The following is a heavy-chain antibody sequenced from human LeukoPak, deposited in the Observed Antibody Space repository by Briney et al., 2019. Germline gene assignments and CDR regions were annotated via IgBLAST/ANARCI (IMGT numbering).Heavy chain of an antibody. CDR1: GFTVSSNY. CDR3: ASGGYSYGYGYYFDY. J-gene: IGHJ4*02. D-gene: IGHD5-18*01. V-gene: IGHV3-53*01. Sequence: GGSLRLSCAASGFTVSSNYMSWVRQAPGKGLEWVSVIYSGGSTYYADSVKGRFTISRDNSKNTLYLQMNSLRAEDTAVYYCASGGYSYGYGYYFDYWGQGTLVTVSS. CDR2: IYSGGST.